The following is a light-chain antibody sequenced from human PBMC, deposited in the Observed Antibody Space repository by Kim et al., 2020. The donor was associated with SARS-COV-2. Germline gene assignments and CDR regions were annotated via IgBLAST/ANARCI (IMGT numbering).Light chain of an antibody. CDR3: QQSYSTPQT. V-gene: IGKV1-39*01. CDR2: AAS. CDR1: QSISSY. J-gene: IGKJ2*01. Sequence: DIQMTQSPSSLSASVGDRVTITCRASQSISSYLNWYQQKPGKAPKLLIYAASSLQSGVLSRFSGSGSGTDFTLTISSLQPEDFATYYCQQSYSTPQTFGQGTKLEI.